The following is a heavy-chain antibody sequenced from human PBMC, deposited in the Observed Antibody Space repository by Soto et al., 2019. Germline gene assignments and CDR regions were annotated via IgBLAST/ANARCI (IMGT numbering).Heavy chain of an antibody. D-gene: IGHD2-15*01. CDR1: GFTFSSFS. Sequence: GGSLRLSCAASGFTFSSFSMNWVRQAPGKGLEWVSFISSSSSYIYYADSVKGRFTISRDNAKNSLYLQMNSLRAEDTAVYYCANELGYCSGGRCPLDYWGQGALVTVSS. CDR2: ISSSSSYI. CDR3: ANELGYCSGGRCPLDY. V-gene: IGHV3-21*01. J-gene: IGHJ4*02.